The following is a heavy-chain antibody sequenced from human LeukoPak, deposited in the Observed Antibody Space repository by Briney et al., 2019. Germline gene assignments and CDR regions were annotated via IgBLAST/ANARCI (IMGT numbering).Heavy chain of an antibody. J-gene: IGHJ4*02. D-gene: IGHD3-22*01. V-gene: IGHV4-34*01. Sequence: SETLSLTCAVYAGSFSGYYWAWIRQPPGQGLEWIGSIYYRGNAYYNPSLKSRVTISVDTSKNQFSLSLSSVTAADTAVYYCAREEDRSGDWGQGTLVTVTS. CDR2: IYYRGNA. CDR1: AGSFSGYY. CDR3: AREEDRSGD.